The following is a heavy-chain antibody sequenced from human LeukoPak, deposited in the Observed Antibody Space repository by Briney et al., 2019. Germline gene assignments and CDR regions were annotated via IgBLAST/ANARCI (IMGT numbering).Heavy chain of an antibody. D-gene: IGHD6-13*01. J-gene: IGHJ4*02. CDR2: ISSSSSTI. V-gene: IGHV3-48*02. CDR3: ARDPANSSSWYGGNDY. CDR1: GFTFSSYS. Sequence: PGGSLRLSCAASGFTFSSYSMNWVRQAPGKGQEWVSCISSSSSTIYYADSVKGRFTISRDNAKNSLYLQMNSLRDEDTAVYYCARDPANSSSWYGGNDYWGQGTLVTVSS.